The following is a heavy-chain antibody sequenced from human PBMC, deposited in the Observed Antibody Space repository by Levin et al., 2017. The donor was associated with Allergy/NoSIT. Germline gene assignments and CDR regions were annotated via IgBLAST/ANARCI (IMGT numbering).Heavy chain of an antibody. D-gene: IGHD4-17*01. Sequence: SGGSLRLSCAASGFIFSSYPMHWVRQAPGKGLEWVAVIPYDGSYKYYADSVKGRFTISRDNSKHTLFLQMNSLRAEDTAVYYCARCGGDYSPYYYDGMDGWGQGTTVTVSS. V-gene: IGHV3-30-3*01. J-gene: IGHJ6*02. CDR2: IPYDGSYK. CDR3: ARCGGDYSPYYYDGMDG. CDR1: GFIFSSYP.